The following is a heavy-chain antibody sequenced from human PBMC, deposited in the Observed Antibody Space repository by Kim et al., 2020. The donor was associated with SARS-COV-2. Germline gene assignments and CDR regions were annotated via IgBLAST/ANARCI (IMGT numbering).Heavy chain of an antibody. CDR1: GFTFSSYA. CDR2: ISGSGGST. Sequence: GGSLRLSCAASGFTFSSYAMSWVRQAPGKGLEWVSAISGSGGSTYYADSVKGRFTISRDNSKNTLYLQMNSLRAEDTAVYYCAKKATMGANLLAEYFQHWGQGTLVTVSS. CDR3: AKKATMGANLLAEYFQH. D-gene: IGHD1-26*01. V-gene: IGHV3-23*01. J-gene: IGHJ1*01.